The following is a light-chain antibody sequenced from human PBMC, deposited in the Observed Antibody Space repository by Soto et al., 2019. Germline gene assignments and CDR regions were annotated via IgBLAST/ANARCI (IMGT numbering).Light chain of an antibody. J-gene: IGLJ3*02. CDR1: TGAVTSGYY. Sequence: QAVVTQEPSLTLSPGGTVTLTCASSTGAVTSGYYPNWFQQKPGQAPRTLIYSTSNKRSWTPARFSGSLLGGKATLTLSGVQPEDEAEYYCLLYYGGALVFGGGTKLTVL. CDR2: STS. V-gene: IGLV7-43*01. CDR3: LLYYGGALV.